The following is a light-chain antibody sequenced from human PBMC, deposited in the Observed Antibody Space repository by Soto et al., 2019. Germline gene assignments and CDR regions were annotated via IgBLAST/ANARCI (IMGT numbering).Light chain of an antibody. CDR2: DAS. CDR3: QQYGSSPLT. V-gene: IGKV3-20*01. Sequence: EIVLTQSPDTLSLSPGERATLSCRASQSVRSNSLAWYQQKPGQAPRFLIYDASSRATGIPDRFSGSGSGTDFTLTISRLEPEDFAVYYCQQYGSSPLTFGGGTKVEIK. J-gene: IGKJ4*01. CDR1: QSVRSNS.